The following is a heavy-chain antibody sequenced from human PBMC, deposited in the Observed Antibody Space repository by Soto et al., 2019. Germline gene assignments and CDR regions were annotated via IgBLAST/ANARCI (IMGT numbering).Heavy chain of an antibody. D-gene: IGHD3-22*01. V-gene: IGHV3-48*03. J-gene: IGHJ4*02. CDR1: GFTFGGYE. Sequence: PGGSLRLSCGASGFTFGGYEMNWVRQAPGRGLEWVSFISSSGSSKYYADSVKGRFTISRDNAQNSLYLQMNSLRVEDTAVYYCARNYYHSSGFTGYWGQGTLVTVSS. CDR2: ISSSGSSK. CDR3: ARNYYHSSGFTGY.